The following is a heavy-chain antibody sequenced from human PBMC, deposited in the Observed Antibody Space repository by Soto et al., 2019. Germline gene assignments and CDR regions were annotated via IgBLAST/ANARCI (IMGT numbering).Heavy chain of an antibody. CDR3: AKLPHSSSSENY. J-gene: IGHJ4*02. D-gene: IGHD6-6*01. CDR2: ISYDGSQK. V-gene: IGHV3-30*18. CDR1: GFTFSSYG. Sequence: QVQLVESGGGVVQPGRSLRLSCAASGFTFSSYGMHWVRQAPGKGLEWVAIISYDGSQKYYADSVKGRFTTSRDNSNNTLYLQMNSLRIEDAALYYCAKLPHSSSSENYWGQGTLVTVSS.